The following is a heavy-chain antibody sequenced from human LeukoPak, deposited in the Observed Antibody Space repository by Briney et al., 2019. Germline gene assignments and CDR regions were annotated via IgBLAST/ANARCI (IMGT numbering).Heavy chain of an antibody. CDR2: IDWDDDK. J-gene: IGHJ4*02. Sequence: SGPTLVNPTQTLTLTCTFSGFSLSTSGMRVSWIRQPPGKALEWLARIDWDDDKYYSTSLKTRLTISKDTSKNQVVLTMTNMDPVDTATYYCALIERRDGYINFDYWAQGTLVTVSS. CDR3: ALIERRDGYINFDY. V-gene: IGHV2-70*04. D-gene: IGHD5-24*01. CDR1: GFSLSTSGMR.